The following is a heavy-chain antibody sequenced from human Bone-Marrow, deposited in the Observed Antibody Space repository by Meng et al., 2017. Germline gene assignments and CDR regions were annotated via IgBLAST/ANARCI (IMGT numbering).Heavy chain of an antibody. J-gene: IGHJ5*02. CDR2: IYYSGST. CDR3: ARVPPTTYDILTGPLP. CDR1: GGSISSSSYY. D-gene: IGHD3-9*01. Sequence: SETLSLTCTVSGGSISSSSYYWGWIRQPPGKGLEWIGSIYYSGSTYYNPSLKSRVTISVDTSKNQFSLKLSSVTAADTAVYYCARVPPTTYDILTGPLPWGQGTLVAAS. V-gene: IGHV4-39*07.